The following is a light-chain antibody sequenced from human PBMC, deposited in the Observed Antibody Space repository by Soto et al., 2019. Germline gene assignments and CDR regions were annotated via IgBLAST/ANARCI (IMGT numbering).Light chain of an antibody. J-gene: IGKJ4*01. CDR2: DAS. V-gene: IGKV3-11*01. CDR3: QQRSNWPLT. Sequence: ETVLAQSPATLSLSPGEGATLSSRASQSVSSYLAWYQQKPGQAPRLLIYDASNRATGIPARFSGSGSGTDFTLTISSLEPADFAVYYCQQRSNWPLTFGGGTKVDI. CDR1: QSVSSY.